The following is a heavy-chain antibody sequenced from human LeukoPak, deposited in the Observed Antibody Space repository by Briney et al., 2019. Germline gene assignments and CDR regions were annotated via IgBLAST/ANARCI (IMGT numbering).Heavy chain of an antibody. V-gene: IGHV3-30-3*01. Sequence: PGGSLRLSCAASGFTFSSYAMHWVRQAPGKGLEWVAVISYDGSNKYYADSVKGRFTISRDNSKNTLYLQMNSLRAEDTAVYYCARDPASYGDPLGYWGQGTLVTVSS. D-gene: IGHD4-17*01. CDR3: ARDPASYGDPLGY. CDR1: GFTFSSYA. CDR2: ISYDGSNK. J-gene: IGHJ4*02.